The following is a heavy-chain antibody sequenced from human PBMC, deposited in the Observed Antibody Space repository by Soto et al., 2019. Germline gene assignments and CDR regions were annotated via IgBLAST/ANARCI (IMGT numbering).Heavy chain of an antibody. V-gene: IGHV1-69*12. Sequence: QVQLVQSGAEVKKPGSSVKVSCKASGGTFSSYAISWVRQAPGQGLEWMGGIIPIFGTANYAQKFQGRVTITADESTSTAYMELSSLRSEDTAVYYCARRASTYSPYYYYYGMAVWGQGTTVTVS. D-gene: IGHD2-2*01. CDR3: ARRASTYSPYYYYYGMAV. J-gene: IGHJ6*02. CDR1: GGTFSSYA. CDR2: IIPIFGTA.